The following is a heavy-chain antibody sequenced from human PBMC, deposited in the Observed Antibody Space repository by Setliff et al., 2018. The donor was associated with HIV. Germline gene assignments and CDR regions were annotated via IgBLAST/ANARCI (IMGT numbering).Heavy chain of an antibody. Sequence: ASVKVSCKSSGYTFSQYGISWVRQAPGQGLEWMGWISTYNGQRNYAQKVQGRVTFTTDTSTSTAYMELSRLRSDDTAVYYCATMVRGVSAFDIWGQGTMVTVSS. D-gene: IGHD3-10*01. CDR1: GYTFSQYG. CDR2: ISTYNGQR. CDR3: ATMVRGVSAFDI. J-gene: IGHJ3*02. V-gene: IGHV1-18*01.